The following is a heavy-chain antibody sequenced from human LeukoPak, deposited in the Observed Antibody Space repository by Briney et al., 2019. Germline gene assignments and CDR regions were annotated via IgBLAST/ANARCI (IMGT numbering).Heavy chain of an antibody. V-gene: IGHV4-31*03. D-gene: IGHD3-10*01. CDR1: GGSISSGGYY. CDR3: ARDSFFFGRDI. J-gene: IGHJ3*02. Sequence: SETLSLTCTVSGGSISSGGYYWSWIRQHPGKSLEWIGYIYYSGSTYYNPSLKSRVTISVDTSKNQFSLKLSSVTAADTAVYYCARDSFFFGRDIWGQGTMVTVSS. CDR2: IYYSGST.